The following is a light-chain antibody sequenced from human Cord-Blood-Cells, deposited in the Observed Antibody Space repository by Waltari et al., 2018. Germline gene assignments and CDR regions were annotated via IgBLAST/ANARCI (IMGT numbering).Light chain of an antibody. V-gene: IGLV2-8*01. CDR2: EVS. CDR1: SSDVGGYTY. CDR3: SSYAGSNKV. Sequence: QSALTQPPSASGSPGQSVTISCTGTSSDVGGYTYVSWYQQHPGKAPKRMIYEVSKRPSGVPDRFSGSKSGNTASLTVSGLQAEDEADYYCSSYAGSNKVFGGGTKLTVL. J-gene: IGLJ3*02.